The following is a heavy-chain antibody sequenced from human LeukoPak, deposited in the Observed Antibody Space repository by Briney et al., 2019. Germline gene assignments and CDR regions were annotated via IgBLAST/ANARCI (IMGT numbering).Heavy chain of an antibody. CDR1: GXSISSYY. CDR2: IYTSGST. CDR3: ARSDVVVAATPYFDY. Sequence: SKTLSLTCTVSGXSISSYYWSWIRQPAGKGQEWIGRIYTSGSTNYNPSLKSRVTMSVDTSKNQFSLKLSSVTAADTAVYYCARSDVVVAATPYFDYWGQGILVTVSS. D-gene: IGHD2-15*01. V-gene: IGHV4-4*07. J-gene: IGHJ4*02.